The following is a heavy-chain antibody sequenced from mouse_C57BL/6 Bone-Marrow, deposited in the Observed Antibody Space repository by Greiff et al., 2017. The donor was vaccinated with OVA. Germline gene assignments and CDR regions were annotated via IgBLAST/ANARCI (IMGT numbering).Heavy chain of an antibody. V-gene: IGHV1-81*01. D-gene: IGHD2-2*01. CDR2: IYPRSGNT. CDR1: GYTFTSYG. CDR3: ARSMVTPVFDY. Sequence: VQLQQSGAELARPGASVKLSCKASGYTFTSYGISWVKQRTGQGLEWIGEIYPRSGNTYYNEKFKGKATLTADKSSSTAYMELRSLTSEDFAVYFCARSMVTPVFDYWGQGTTLTVSS. J-gene: IGHJ2*01.